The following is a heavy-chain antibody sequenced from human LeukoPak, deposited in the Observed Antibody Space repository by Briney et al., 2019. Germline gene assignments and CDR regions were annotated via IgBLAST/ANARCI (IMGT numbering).Heavy chain of an antibody. J-gene: IGHJ5*02. CDR2: ISAYNGNT. Sequence: GASVKVSCKASGYTFTSYGISWVRQAPGQGLEWMGWISAYNGNTQYAQKLQGRVTMTTDTFTSTAYMELRSLRSDDTAVYYCARDDRSNTWSWFDPWGQGTLVTVSS. CDR3: ARDDRSNTWSWFDP. V-gene: IGHV1-18*01. D-gene: IGHD1-1*01. CDR1: GYTFTSYG.